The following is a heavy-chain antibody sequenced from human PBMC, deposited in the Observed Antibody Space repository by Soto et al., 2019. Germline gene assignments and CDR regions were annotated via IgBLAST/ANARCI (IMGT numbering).Heavy chain of an antibody. CDR3: AKGYCSSTSCSFDY. CDR2: ISGTADTT. Sequence: GGSLRLSCAASGFTFSNFAMNWVRQARGKGLEWVSVISGTADTTYNADPVKGRFTISRDNSKNTVYLQMNSLRAEDTALYYCAKGYCSSTSCSFDYWGQGTLVTVSS. D-gene: IGHD2-2*01. V-gene: IGHV3-23*01. CDR1: GFTFSNFA. J-gene: IGHJ4*02.